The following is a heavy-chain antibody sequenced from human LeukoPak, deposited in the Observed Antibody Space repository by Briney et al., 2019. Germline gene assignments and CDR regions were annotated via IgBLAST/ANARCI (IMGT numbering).Heavy chain of an antibody. CDR2: INHSGST. V-gene: IGHV4-34*01. J-gene: IGHJ4*02. CDR3: ARVVAAAGHYYFDY. CDR1: GGSFSGYY. Sequence: SETLSLTCAVYGGSFSGYYWSWIRQPPGKGLEWIGEINHSGSTNYNPSLKSRVTISVDTSKNQFSLKLSSVTAADTAVYYCARVVAAAGHYYFDYWGQGTLVTVSS. D-gene: IGHD6-13*01.